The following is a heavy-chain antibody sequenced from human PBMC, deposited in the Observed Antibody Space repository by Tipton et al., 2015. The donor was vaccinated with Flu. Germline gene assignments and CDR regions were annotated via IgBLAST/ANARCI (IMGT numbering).Heavy chain of an antibody. CDR3: ARTTYYYGSGSSDY. V-gene: IGHV4-38-2*01. J-gene: IGHJ4*02. CDR1: NYYISSAYY. D-gene: IGHD3-10*01. CDR2: ISHSGRT. Sequence: TLSLTCAVSNYYISSAYYWGWIRQPPGKGLEWIGCISHSGRTYYNPSLTSRVTISEDMAKNQFSRRVSSVTAADTAVYYCARTTYYYGSGSSDYWGQGTLFTVSS.